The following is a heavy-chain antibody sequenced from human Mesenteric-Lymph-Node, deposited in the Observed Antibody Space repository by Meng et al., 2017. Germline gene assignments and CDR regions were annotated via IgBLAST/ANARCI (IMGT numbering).Heavy chain of an antibody. CDR3: AKDHNPLRLGELSLYPPYYYSGMDV. CDR1: GFTFDDYA. V-gene: IGHV3-43D*03. Sequence: GESLKISCAASGFTFDDYAMHWVRQAPGKCLEWVSLIRWDGGSTYYADSVKGRFTISRDNSKNSLYLQMNSLRAEDTALYYCAKDHNPLRLGELSLYPPYYYSGMDVWGQGATVTVSS. J-gene: IGHJ6*02. D-gene: IGHD3-16*02. CDR2: IRWDGGST.